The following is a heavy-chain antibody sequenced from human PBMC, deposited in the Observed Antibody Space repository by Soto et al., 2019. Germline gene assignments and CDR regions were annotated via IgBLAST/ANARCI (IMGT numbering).Heavy chain of an antibody. CDR2: VYYSGST. V-gene: IGHV4-59*01. CDR3: VRDSLLTGSHP. D-gene: IGHD3-9*01. Sequence: PLEILSLTCTVSGGSISNYYWTWVRQPPGKGLEWIGYVYYSGSTNYNPSLESRVTISIDASKNQFSLKMKSVTAADTAVYYCVRDSLLTGSHPWGHGALVTVS. J-gene: IGHJ5*02. CDR1: GGSISNYY.